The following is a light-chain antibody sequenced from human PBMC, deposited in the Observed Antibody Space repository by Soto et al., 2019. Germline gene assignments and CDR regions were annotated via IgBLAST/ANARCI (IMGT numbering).Light chain of an antibody. CDR2: EVT. Sequence: QSALTQPASVSASPGQSITISCTGTSSDVGAYNYVSWYQQHPGKAPKLMVYEVTNRPSGVSNRFSGSKSGNTASLTISGLQAEDEADYYCSSYTSSSTYVFGIGTKVTVL. J-gene: IGLJ1*01. CDR1: SSDVGAYNY. CDR3: SSYTSSSTYV. V-gene: IGLV2-14*01.